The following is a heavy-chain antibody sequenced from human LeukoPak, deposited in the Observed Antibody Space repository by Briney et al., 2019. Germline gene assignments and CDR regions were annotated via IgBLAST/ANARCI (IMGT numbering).Heavy chain of an antibody. CDR1: GFTFDDYA. CDR2: ISWNSGSI. J-gene: IGHJ3*02. D-gene: IGHD5-24*01. Sequence: GRSLRLSCAASGFTFDDYAMHWVRQAPGKGLEWVSGISWNSGSIGYADSVKGRSTISRDNAKNSLYLQMNSLRAEDTALYYCAKDIRDGCNSDTFDIWGQGTMVTVSS. V-gene: IGHV3-9*01. CDR3: AKDIRDGCNSDTFDI.